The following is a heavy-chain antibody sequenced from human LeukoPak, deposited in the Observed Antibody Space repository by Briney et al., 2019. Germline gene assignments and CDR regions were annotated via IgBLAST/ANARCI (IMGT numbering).Heavy chain of an antibody. J-gene: IGHJ4*02. CDR2: IYPGDSDT. V-gene: IGHV5-51*01. D-gene: IGHD4-17*01. CDR1: GYSFTSYW. CDR3: ARAPDGDYGDYVAPYFDY. Sequence: GESLKISCKGSGYSFTSYWIGWVRQMPGKGLEWMGIIYPGDSDTRYSPSFQGHVTISADKSISTAYLQWSSLKASDTAMYYCARAPDGDYGDYVAPYFDYWGQGTLVTVSS.